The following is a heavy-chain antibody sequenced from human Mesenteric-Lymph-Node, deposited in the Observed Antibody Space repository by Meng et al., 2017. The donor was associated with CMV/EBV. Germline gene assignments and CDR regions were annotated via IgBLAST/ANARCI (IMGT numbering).Heavy chain of an antibody. J-gene: IGHJ4*02. CDR3: ARGESLWSGYYLGGGGPFDY. V-gene: IGHV4-31*02. CDR1: SGGYY. Sequence: SGGYYWSWIRQHPGKGLEWIGYIYYSGSTYYNPSLKSRITISVDTSKNQFSLKLSSVTAADTAVYYCARGESLWSGYYLGGGGPFDYWGQGTLVTVSS. D-gene: IGHD3-3*01. CDR2: IYYSGST.